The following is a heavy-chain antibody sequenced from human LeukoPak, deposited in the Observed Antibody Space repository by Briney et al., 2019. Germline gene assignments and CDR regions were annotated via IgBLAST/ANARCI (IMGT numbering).Heavy chain of an antibody. CDR1: GFTFDDYA. J-gene: IGHJ4*02. CDR2: ISWDGGST. CDR3: AKAFSAAAGLLIDY. V-gene: IGHV3-43D*03. D-gene: IGHD6-13*01. Sequence: GGSLRLSCAASGFTFDDYAMHWVRQAPGKGLEWVSLISWDGGSTYYADPVKGRFTISRDNSKNSLYLQMNSLRAEDTALYYCAKAFSAAAGLLIDYWGQGTLVTVSS.